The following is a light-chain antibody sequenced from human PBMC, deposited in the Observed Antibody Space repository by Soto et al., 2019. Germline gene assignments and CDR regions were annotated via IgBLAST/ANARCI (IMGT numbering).Light chain of an antibody. Sequence: EIVVTQSPGTLSLSPWERATLSCRASQSVSSSYLAWYQQKPGQPPRLITYGASSRDTGIPDRFSGSGSGADFTLTISSLEPEGFAAYYGQQYGSFRLNFVGGTKVEIK. CDR3: QQYGSFRLN. CDR2: GAS. CDR1: QSVSSSY. V-gene: IGKV3-20*01. J-gene: IGKJ4*01.